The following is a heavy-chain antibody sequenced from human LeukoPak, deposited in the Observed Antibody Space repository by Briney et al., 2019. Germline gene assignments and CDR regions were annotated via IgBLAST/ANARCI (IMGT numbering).Heavy chain of an antibody. J-gene: IGHJ3*02. Sequence: SETLSLTCTVSGDSISNYYWSWIRQPAGEGLEWIGRISTSGSTNYNPSLKSRVTMSVNTSKNQFSLKLNSVTAADTAVYHCAREGRAAVGTGAFDIRGQGTMATVSS. CDR2: ISTSGST. D-gene: IGHD6-13*01. CDR3: AREGRAAVGTGAFDI. CDR1: GDSISNYY. V-gene: IGHV4-4*07.